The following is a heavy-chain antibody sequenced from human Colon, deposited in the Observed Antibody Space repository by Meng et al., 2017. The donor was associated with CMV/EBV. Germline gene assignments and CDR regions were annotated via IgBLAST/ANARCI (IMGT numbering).Heavy chain of an antibody. CDR3: AKDTAYYYGSGSRAYGMDV. D-gene: IGHD3-10*01. Sequence: GESLKISCVASGFTFDNYVMTWVRQAPGKGLEWVSGISGSGTSTYYADSVKGRHTISRDNSKNTLYLQMNSLGAEDTGVYYCAKDTAYYYGSGSRAYGMDVWGQETTVTVSS. CDR2: ISGSGTST. V-gene: IGHV3-23*01. CDR1: GFTFDNYV. J-gene: IGHJ6*02.